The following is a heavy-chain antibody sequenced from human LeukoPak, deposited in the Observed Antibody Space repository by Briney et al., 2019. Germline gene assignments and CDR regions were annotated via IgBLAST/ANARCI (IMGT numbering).Heavy chain of an antibody. V-gene: IGHV3-21*04. J-gene: IGHJ4*02. CDR3: ANAQYYHFWSGSPWFDY. D-gene: IGHD3-3*01. Sequence: ESGGSLRLSCAASGFTFSSYSMNWVRQAPGKGLEWVSSISSSSSYIYYADSVKGRFTISRDNAKNSLYLQMNSLRAEDTAVYYCANAQYYHFWSGSPWFDYWGQGTLVTVFS. CDR1: GFTFSSYS. CDR2: ISSSSSYI.